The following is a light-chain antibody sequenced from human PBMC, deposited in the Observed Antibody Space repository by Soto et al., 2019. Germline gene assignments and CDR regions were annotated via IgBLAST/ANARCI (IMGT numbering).Light chain of an antibody. CDR1: QSISSW. Sequence: DTPITPSPSTLFASVGGRVTITFRASQSISSWLAWYQQKPGKAPKLLIYKASSLESGVPSRFSGSGSGTEFTLTISSLQPDDFATYYCQQYNSYSWTFGQGTKVDIK. V-gene: IGKV1-5*03. CDR3: QQYNSYSWT. J-gene: IGKJ1*01. CDR2: KAS.